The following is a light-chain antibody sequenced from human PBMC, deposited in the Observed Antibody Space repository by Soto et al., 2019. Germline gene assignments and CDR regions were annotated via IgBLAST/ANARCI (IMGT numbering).Light chain of an antibody. Sequence: EIVLTQSPGTLSLSPGERATLSCRASQSVSSSYLAWYQQKLGQAPRLLIYGASSRATGIPDRFSGSGSGTDFTVTISRLEPEDFAVYYCQQYGSLPWTFGQGTKVEIK. CDR1: QSVSSSY. J-gene: IGKJ1*01. CDR2: GAS. CDR3: QQYGSLPWT. V-gene: IGKV3-20*01.